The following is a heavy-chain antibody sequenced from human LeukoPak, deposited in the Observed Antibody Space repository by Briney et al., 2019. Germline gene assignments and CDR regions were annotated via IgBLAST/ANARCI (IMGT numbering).Heavy chain of an antibody. V-gene: IGHV1-2*02. D-gene: IGHD3/OR15-3a*01. CDR1: GYTFTSYY. CDR2: VKPSSGAT. Sequence: ASVKVSCKASGYTFTSYYMHWVRQAPGQGLEWMGWVKPSSGATNYARNFQGRVTMTSDTSISTAYMELSGLKSDDTAVYFCARTYDHSSDDLHPWGQGTLVTVSS. J-gene: IGHJ5*02. CDR3: ARTYDHSSDDLHP.